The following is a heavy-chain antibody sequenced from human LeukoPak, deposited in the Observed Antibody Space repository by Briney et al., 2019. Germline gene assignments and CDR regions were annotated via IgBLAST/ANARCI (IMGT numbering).Heavy chain of an antibody. D-gene: IGHD6-13*01. V-gene: IGHV3-23*01. J-gene: IGHJ4*02. CDR3: STSPSFGSSWYQFNY. CDR2: ISGRDGRT. Sequence: GGSLRLSCAASGFTFSSYAMSWVRQAPGRGLEWVSAISGRDGRTYYTDSVRGRFTISRDNSRDTLYLQMNSLRAEDTAVYYCSTSPSFGSSWYQFNYWGQGTLVTVSS. CDR1: GFTFSSYA.